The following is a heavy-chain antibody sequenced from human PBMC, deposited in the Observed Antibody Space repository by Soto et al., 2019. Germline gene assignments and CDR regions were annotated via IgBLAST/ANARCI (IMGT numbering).Heavy chain of an antibody. CDR3: AREGCSSTRCYAIDY. V-gene: IGHV6-1*01. CDR1: RGSVSSNNAA. Sequence: SQTPSPTRFLSRGSVSSNNAAWERIRQSPSRGLEWLGRTYYRSKWYNDYAVSVKSRITINPDTSKNQFSLQLNSVTPEDTAVYYCAREGCSSTRCYAIDYWGQGTLVTVSS. D-gene: IGHD2-2*01. J-gene: IGHJ4*02. CDR2: TYYRSKWYN.